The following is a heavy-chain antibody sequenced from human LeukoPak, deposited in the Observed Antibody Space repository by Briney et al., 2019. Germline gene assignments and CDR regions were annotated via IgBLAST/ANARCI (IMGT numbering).Heavy chain of an antibody. V-gene: IGHV3-7*01. Sequence: GGSLRLSCAASGFTFSNYWMSWVRQAPGKGLEWVANIKQDGSEKYYVDSVKGRFTISRDNAKNSLYLQMSSLRVEDTAVYYCARDSGAAAGLYAFDIWGQGTMVTVSS. J-gene: IGHJ3*02. CDR1: GFTFSNYW. D-gene: IGHD6-13*01. CDR2: IKQDGSEK. CDR3: ARDSGAAAGLYAFDI.